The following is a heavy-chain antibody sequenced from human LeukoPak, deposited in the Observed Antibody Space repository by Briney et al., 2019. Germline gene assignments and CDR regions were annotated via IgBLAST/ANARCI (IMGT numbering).Heavy chain of an antibody. CDR1: GFSFRDYE. CDR2: VNQRGRTT. Sequence: PGGSLRLSCAASGFSFRDYELTWVRQVPGKGLEWISYVNQRGRTTSYADSVKGRFTISRDNAKNSLYLQMNSLRAEDTALYYCAKDMMAAAGAPFDYWGQGTLVTVSS. CDR3: AKDMMAAAGAPFDY. J-gene: IGHJ4*02. V-gene: IGHV3-11*01. D-gene: IGHD6-13*01.